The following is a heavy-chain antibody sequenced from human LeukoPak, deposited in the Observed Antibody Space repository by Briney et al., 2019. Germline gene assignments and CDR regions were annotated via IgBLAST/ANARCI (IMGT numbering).Heavy chain of an antibody. CDR2: IKQDGSEK. Sequence: GRSLRLSCAASGFTFSSYGMHWVRQAPGKGLEWVANIKQDGSEKYYVDSVKGRFTISRDNAKNSLYLQMNSLRAEDTAVYYCARDADDYSNWFDPWGQGTLVTVSS. CDR1: GFTFSSYG. CDR3: ARDADDYSNWFDP. V-gene: IGHV3-7*01. J-gene: IGHJ5*02. D-gene: IGHD4-11*01.